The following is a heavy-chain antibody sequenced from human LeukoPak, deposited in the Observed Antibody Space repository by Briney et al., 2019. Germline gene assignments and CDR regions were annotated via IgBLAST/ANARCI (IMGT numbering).Heavy chain of an antibody. Sequence: SQTLSLTCTVSGGSIRSGDYYWSWIRQPPGKGLEWIGYIYYSGSTYYNPSLKSRVTISVDTSKNQFSLKLSSVTAADTAVYYCARGEDDSSGYNFDYWGQGTLVTVSS. D-gene: IGHD3-22*01. V-gene: IGHV4-30-4*01. CDR1: GGSIRSGDYY. CDR2: IYYSGST. J-gene: IGHJ4*02. CDR3: ARGEDDSSGYNFDY.